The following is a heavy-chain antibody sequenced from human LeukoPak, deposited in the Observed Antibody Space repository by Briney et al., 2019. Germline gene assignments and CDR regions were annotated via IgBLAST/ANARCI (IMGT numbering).Heavy chain of an antibody. CDR3: AKGYSNTWNFDY. D-gene: IGHD6-13*01. CDR1: GFTFSSYS. CDR2: ISAGGRST. J-gene: IGHJ4*02. V-gene: IGHV3-23*01. Sequence: GGSLRLSCAASGFTFSSYSMNWVRQAPGKGLEWVSCISAGGRSTYYADSVKGRFTISRDNSKNTLYLQMNSLRAEDTAVYYCAKGYSNTWNFDYWGQGTLVTVSS.